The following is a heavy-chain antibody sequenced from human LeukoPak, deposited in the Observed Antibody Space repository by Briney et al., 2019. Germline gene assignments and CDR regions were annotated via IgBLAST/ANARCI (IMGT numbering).Heavy chain of an antibody. CDR3: ARRSPVRWFDP. Sequence: SETLSLTCAVYGVSFSGYYWSWIRQPPGKGLEWIGEINHSGSTNYNPSLKSRVTISVDTSKNQFSLKLSSVTAADTAVYYCARRSPVRWFDPWGQGTLVTVSS. CDR1: GVSFSGYY. D-gene: IGHD3-10*01. V-gene: IGHV4-34*01. J-gene: IGHJ5*02. CDR2: INHSGST.